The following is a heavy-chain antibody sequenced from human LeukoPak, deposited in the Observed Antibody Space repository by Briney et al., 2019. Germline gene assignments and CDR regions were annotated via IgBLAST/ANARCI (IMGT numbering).Heavy chain of an antibody. J-gene: IGHJ4*02. V-gene: IGHV3-33*01. Sequence: GGSLRLSCAASGFTFSSYGMHWVRQAPGKGLEWVAVIWYDGSNKYYADSVKGRFTISRDNSKNTLYLQMNSLRAEDTAVYYCARDLIVSSSWPDDYWGQGTLVTVSS. CDR2: IWYDGSNK. D-gene: IGHD6-13*01. CDR1: GFTFSSYG. CDR3: ARDLIVSSSWPDDY.